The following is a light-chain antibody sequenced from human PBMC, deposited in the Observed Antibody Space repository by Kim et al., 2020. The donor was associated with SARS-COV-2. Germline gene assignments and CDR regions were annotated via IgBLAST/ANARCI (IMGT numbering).Light chain of an antibody. Sequence: ASVGDRVTITCRASQSISSSLAWYQQKPGKAPKLLIDDAASLESGVPSRFSGRGAGTEFTLTIISLQPDDFATYYCKHYDSYLLTFGGGTKVDIK. CDR3: KHYDSYLLT. V-gene: IGKV1-5*01. J-gene: IGKJ4*01. CDR1: QSISSS. CDR2: DAA.